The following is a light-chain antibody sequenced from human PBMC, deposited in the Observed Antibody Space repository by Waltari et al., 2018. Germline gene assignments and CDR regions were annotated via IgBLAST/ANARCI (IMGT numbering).Light chain of an antibody. J-gene: IGKJ4*02. CDR3: AAWDDSLAWV. CDR2: AAS. Sequence: EIVLTQSPGTLSLSPGERATLSCRASPYVSSNLLAWYQQKPGRAPRLLIFAASSRATGVPDRFSGSKSGTSASLAISGLRSEDEADYYCAAWDDSLAWVFGGGTK. CDR1: PYVSSNL. V-gene: IGKV3-20*01.